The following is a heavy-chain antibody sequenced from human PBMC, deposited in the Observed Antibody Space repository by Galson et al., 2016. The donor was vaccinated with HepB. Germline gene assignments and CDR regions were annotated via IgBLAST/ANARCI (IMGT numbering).Heavy chain of an antibody. CDR2: ISSSGSTI. D-gene: IGHD2-15*01. V-gene: IGHV3-48*04. Sequence: SLRLSCAASGFTFSNYSMNWVRQAPGKGLEWVSYISSSGSTIYYADPVKGRFTISRDNAKDTVYLQMNSLRAEDTAVYFCARDSGYCSYSNCKGDAFDLWGQGTMVTVSS. J-gene: IGHJ3*01. CDR3: ARDSGYCSYSNCKGDAFDL. CDR1: GFTFSNYS.